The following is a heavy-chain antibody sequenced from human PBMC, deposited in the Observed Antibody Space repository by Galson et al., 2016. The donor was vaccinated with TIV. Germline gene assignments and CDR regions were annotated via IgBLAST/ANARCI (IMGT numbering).Heavy chain of an antibody. CDR2: IIPIFGTT. D-gene: IGHD3-10*01. CDR1: GGKFSSYV. V-gene: IGHV1-69*15. CDR3: ARATNYYDNWFDP. Sequence: ASGGKFSSYVISWVRQAPGHGLEWMGRIIPIFGTTKYAQKLQGRVTITADESTDTAYVELNSLTSEDTAVYYCARATNYYDNWFDPWGQGTLVTVSS. J-gene: IGHJ5*02.